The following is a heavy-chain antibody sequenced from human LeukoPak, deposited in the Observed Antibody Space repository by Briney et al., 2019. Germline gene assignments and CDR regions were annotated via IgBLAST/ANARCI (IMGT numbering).Heavy chain of an antibody. Sequence: ASVKVSCKVSGYTLTELSMHWVRQAPGKGLEWMGGFDPEDGETIYAQKFQGRVTMTEDTSTDTAYMELSSLRSEDTAVYYCAREDRTGITGTTVLEEDWFDPWGQGTLVTVSS. CDR1: GYTLTELS. CDR2: FDPEDGET. CDR3: AREDRTGITGTTVLEEDWFDP. D-gene: IGHD1-7*01. J-gene: IGHJ5*02. V-gene: IGHV1-24*01.